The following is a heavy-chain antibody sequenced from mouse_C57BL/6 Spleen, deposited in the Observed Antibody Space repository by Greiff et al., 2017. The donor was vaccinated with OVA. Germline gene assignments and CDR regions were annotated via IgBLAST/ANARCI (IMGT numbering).Heavy chain of an antibody. V-gene: IGHV1-62-2*01. CDR3: ARHVFSYYAMDY. Sequence: VKLQESGAELVKPGASVKLSCTASGYTFTESTIHWVKQRSGQGLEWIGWFYPGSGSIKYNEKFKDKATLTADKSSSTVYMELSRLTSEDSAVYVCARHVFSYYAMDYWGQGTSVTVSS. J-gene: IGHJ4*01. CDR1: GYTFTEST. CDR2: FYPGSGSI.